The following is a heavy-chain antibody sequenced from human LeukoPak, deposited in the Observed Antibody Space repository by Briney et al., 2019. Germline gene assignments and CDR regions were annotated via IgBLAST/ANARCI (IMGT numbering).Heavy chain of an antibody. CDR2: ISHTGSAD. CDR1: GFTFSNCA. D-gene: IGHD1-26*01. J-gene: IGHJ3*02. CDR3: ASAEWEHLDAFDI. Sequence: PGGSLRLSCAASGFTFSNCAMNWVRQAPGKDLEWVSYISHTGSADSYADSVKGRFTISRDNAKNSLYLQMNSLRAEDTALYYCASAEWEHLDAFDIWGQGTMVTVSS. V-gene: IGHV3-48*03.